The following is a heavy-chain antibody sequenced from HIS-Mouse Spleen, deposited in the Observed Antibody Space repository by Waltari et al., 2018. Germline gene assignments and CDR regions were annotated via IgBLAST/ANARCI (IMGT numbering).Heavy chain of an antibody. J-gene: IGHJ6*02. Sequence: EVQLVESGGGLVQPGGSLRLSCAASGFTFSSYWMHWVRQAPGKGLVPRINSNGRRTSYADAVKGRFTISRDNAKNTLYLQMNSLRAEDTAVYYCARELYSSGWIQNYYYGMDVWGQGTTVTVSS. CDR2: INSNGRRT. V-gene: IGHV3-74*01. CDR1: GFTFSSYW. D-gene: IGHD6-19*01. CDR3: ARELYSSGWIQNYYYGMDV.